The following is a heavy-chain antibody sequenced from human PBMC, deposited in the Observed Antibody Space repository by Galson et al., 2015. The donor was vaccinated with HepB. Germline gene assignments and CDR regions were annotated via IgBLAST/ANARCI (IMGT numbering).Heavy chain of an antibody. CDR3: AKSAAESSSYLFDY. J-gene: IGHJ4*02. Sequence: SLRLSCAASGFTFSSYAMSWVRQAPGKGLECVSVISGSGSRTYYVDSVKGRFTISRDNSKNTLYLQMHSLRAEDTAVYYCAKSAAESSSYLFDYWGQGTLVTVSS. V-gene: IGHV3-23*01. CDR1: GFTFSSYA. CDR2: ISGSGSRT. D-gene: IGHD6-6*01.